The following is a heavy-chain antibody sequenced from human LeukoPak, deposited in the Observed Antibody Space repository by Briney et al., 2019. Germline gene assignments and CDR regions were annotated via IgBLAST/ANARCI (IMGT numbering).Heavy chain of an antibody. Sequence: GGSLRLSCAASGFTFSSYSMNWVRQAPGKGLEWVSSISSSSSNIYYSDSVEGRFTISRDNAKNSLYLQMNSVRAEDTAVYYCARDRSSGYLLDYWGQGTPVTVSS. J-gene: IGHJ4*02. CDR1: GFTFSSYS. CDR3: ARDRSSGYLLDY. V-gene: IGHV3-21*01. D-gene: IGHD3-22*01. CDR2: ISSSSSNI.